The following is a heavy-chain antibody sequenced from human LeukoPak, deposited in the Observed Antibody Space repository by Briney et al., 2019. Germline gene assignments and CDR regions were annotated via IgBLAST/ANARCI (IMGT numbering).Heavy chain of an antibody. V-gene: IGHV3-49*04. CDR3: SRGAVAGHAFGASDI. CDR1: GFTFGDYA. CDR2: IRSKAYGGTT. Sequence: PGGSLRLSCTASGFTFGDYALSWVRQAPGKGLEWVGFIRSKAYGGTTEYAASVRGRFTISRDDSKSIAYLQMNSLKTEDTAVYYCSRGAVAGHAFGASDIWGQGTMVTVSS. D-gene: IGHD6-19*01. J-gene: IGHJ3*02.